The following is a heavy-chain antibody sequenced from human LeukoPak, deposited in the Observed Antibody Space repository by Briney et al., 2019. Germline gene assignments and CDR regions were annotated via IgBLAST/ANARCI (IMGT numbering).Heavy chain of an antibody. J-gene: IGHJ4*02. Sequence: GSLRLSCAASGFTFSSYAMSWVRQAPGKGLEWVSAISGSGGSTYYADSVKGRFTISRDNSKNTLYLQMNSLRAEDTAVYYCAKVSLSWAAPVDTAMVPRDYWGQGTLVTVSS. CDR1: GFTFSSYA. CDR2: ISGSGGST. V-gene: IGHV3-23*01. D-gene: IGHD5-18*01. CDR3: AKVSLSWAAPVDTAMVPRDY.